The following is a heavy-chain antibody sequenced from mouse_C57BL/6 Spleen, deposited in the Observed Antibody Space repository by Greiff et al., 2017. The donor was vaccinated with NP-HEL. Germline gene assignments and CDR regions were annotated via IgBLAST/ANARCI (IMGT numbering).Heavy chain of an antibody. CDR1: GYTFTSYW. CDR2: TNPTNGRT. Sequence: VQLQQSGAELVKAGASVKMSCKASGYTFTSYWMHWVKQRLGQGLEWFAETNPTNGRTYYNEKFKSKATLTVDKSSSTAYMLLSGPTFEDSAVYYYARIMKLIATYVDCVVQGTTLTDSS. D-gene: IGHD1-1*01. J-gene: IGHJ2*01. CDR3: ARIMKLIATYVDC. V-gene: IGHV1S81*02.